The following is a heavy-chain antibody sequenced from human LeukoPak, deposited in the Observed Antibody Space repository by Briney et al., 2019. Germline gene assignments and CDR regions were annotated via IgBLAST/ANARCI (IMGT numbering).Heavy chain of an antibody. V-gene: IGHV3-21*01. CDR2: ISSSSSYI. CDR1: GFTFSSYS. CDR3: ARDSESSGQY. D-gene: IGHD3-22*01. Sequence: GGSLRLSCAASGFTFSSYSMNWVRQAPGKGLGWVSSISSSSSYIYYADSVKGRLTISRDKAKNSLYLQMNSLRAEDTAVYYCARDSESSGQYWGQGTLVTVSS. J-gene: IGHJ4*02.